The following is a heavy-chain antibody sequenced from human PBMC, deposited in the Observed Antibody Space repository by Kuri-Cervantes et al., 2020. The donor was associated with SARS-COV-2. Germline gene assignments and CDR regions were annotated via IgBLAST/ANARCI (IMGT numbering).Heavy chain of an antibody. D-gene: IGHD5-18*01. CDR1: GYSISSGYY. Sequence: GSLRLSCAVSGYSISSGYYWGWIRQPPGKGLEWIGSIYHSGSTYYNPSLKSRVTISVDTSKNQFSLKLSSVTAADTAVYYCARLDTAMVLNYWGQGTLVTVSS. J-gene: IGHJ4*02. V-gene: IGHV4-38-2*01. CDR2: IYHSGST. CDR3: ARLDTAMVLNY.